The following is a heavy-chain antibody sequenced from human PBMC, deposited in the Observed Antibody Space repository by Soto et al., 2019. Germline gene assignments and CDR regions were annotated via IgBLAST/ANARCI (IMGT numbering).Heavy chain of an antibody. D-gene: IGHD3-10*01. J-gene: IGHJ4*02. V-gene: IGHV1-69*01. Sequence: QVQLVQSGAEVKKPGSSVKVSCKASGGIFSTYAISWLRQAPGQGLEWMGGIIPLFGTPNYAQRFQGRVTITEEEATSTGYMELSRLRSEYTAVYYCARDRDDYGSGNYYNRIDFWGQGTLVTVSS. CDR1: GGIFSTYA. CDR2: IIPLFGTP. CDR3: ARDRDDYGSGNYYNRIDF.